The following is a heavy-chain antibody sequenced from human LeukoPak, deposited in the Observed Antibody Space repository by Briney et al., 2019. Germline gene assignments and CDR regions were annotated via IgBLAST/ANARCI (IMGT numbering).Heavy chain of an antibody. Sequence: SETLSLTCAVSGGSISSSNWWSWVRQPPGKGLEWIGEIYHSGSTNYNPSLKSRVTISVDKSKNQFSLKLSSVTAADTAVYYCARVREVAAADNFDYWGQGTLVTVSS. J-gene: IGHJ4*02. V-gene: IGHV4-4*02. D-gene: IGHD6-13*01. CDR1: GGSISSSNW. CDR2: IYHSGST. CDR3: ARVREVAAADNFDY.